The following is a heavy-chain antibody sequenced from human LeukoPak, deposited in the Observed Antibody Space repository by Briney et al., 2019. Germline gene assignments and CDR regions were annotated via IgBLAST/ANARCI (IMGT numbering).Heavy chain of an antibody. Sequence: GGSLRLSCAASGFTFSSYRMSWVRQAPGKGLEWVANIKQDGSEKYYVDSVKGRFTISRDNAKNSLYLQMNSLRAEDTAVYYCARAVVPAALDAFDIWGQGTMVTVSS. J-gene: IGHJ3*02. CDR1: GFTFSSYR. CDR2: IKQDGSEK. V-gene: IGHV3-7*01. D-gene: IGHD2-2*01. CDR3: ARAVVPAALDAFDI.